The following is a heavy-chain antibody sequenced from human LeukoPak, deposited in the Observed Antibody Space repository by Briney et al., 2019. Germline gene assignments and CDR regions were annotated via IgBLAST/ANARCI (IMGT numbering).Heavy chain of an antibody. Sequence: GRSLRLSWAAAGFTFSKYWMHSVRQAPGKGLVWVSRTYNDGSTTTYAESVKGRFTISRDNAKNTLFLQMNSLRAEDTAVYYCARDSSSWYGYYYYYMDVWGKGTTVTVSS. J-gene: IGHJ6*03. CDR3: ARDSSSWYGYYYYYMDV. CDR2: TYNDGSTT. CDR1: GFTFSKYW. D-gene: IGHD6-13*01. V-gene: IGHV3-74*03.